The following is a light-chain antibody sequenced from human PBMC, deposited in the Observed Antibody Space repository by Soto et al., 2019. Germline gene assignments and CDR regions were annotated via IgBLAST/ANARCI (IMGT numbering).Light chain of an antibody. CDR3: AAWDNSLNGINV. J-gene: IGLJ1*01. Sequence: QSVLTQPPSASGSPGQRVTISCSGSSSNIGRNYVYWYQQLPGTAPKLLIYSNNQRPSGEPDRFSGSKSGTSASLAISGLQSEDEADYHCAAWDNSLNGINVCGTGTKVTVL. V-gene: IGLV1-44*01. CDR2: SNN. CDR1: SSNIGRNY.